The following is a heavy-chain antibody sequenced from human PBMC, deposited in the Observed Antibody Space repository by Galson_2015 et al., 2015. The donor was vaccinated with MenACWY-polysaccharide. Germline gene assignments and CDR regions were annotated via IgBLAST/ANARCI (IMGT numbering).Heavy chain of an antibody. D-gene: IGHD6-19*01. J-gene: IGHJ4*02. CDR3: ARGLAVTGYYFDY. CDR2: TYFRSKWYS. Sequence: CAISGDSVSGNSVAWNWIRQSPSRGLEGLGRTYFRSKWYSDYAESVKSRISINADTSKNQFSLQLNSVTPEDTAVYYCARGLAVTGYYFDYWGQGTLVTVSS. V-gene: IGHV6-1*01. CDR1: GDSVSGNSVA.